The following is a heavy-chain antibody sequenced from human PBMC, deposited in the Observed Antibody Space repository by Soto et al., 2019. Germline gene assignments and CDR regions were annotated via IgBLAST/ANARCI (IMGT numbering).Heavy chain of an antibody. D-gene: IGHD5-18*01. J-gene: IGHJ5*01. CDR2: ITPIYPTT. CDR3: ARIPRYSRPSSDDPDS. CDR1: RVRFERCT. Sequence: WKACRVRFERCTCRWLRQATGQGLEWMGSITPIYPTTNYAEKFQGRLTVTADGSTNTAYMELNSLTSEDTAVYYCARIPRYSRPSSDDPDSWGNRTPVPGS. V-gene: IGHV1-69*15.